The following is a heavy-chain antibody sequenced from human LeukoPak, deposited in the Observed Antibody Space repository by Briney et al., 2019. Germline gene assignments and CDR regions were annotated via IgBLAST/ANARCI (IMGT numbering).Heavy chain of an antibody. CDR3: ARGFYSYGPFDY. V-gene: IGHV4-30-4*08. CDR1: GGSISSGDYY. D-gene: IGHD5-18*01. J-gene: IGHJ4*02. CDR2: IYYSGST. Sequence: SETLSLTCTVSGGSISSGDYYWSWIRQPPGKGLEWIGYIYYSGSTYHNPSLKSRVTISVDTSKNQFSLKLSSVTAADTAVYYCARGFYSYGPFDYWGQGTLVTVSS.